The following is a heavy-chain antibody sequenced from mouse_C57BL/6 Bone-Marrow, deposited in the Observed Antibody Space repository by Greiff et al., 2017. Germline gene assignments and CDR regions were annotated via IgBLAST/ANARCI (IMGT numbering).Heavy chain of an antibody. J-gene: IGHJ4*01. V-gene: IGHV5-12*01. CDR3: ARRNRYGSSHDMDY. Sequence: EVQVVESGGGLVQPGGSLKLSCAASGFTFSDYYMYWVRQTPEKRLEWVAYISNGGGSTYYPDTVKGRFTISRDNAKNTLYLQMSRLKSEDTAMDDCARRNRYGSSHDMDYWGQGTTVTVSS. CDR2: ISNGGGST. CDR1: GFTFSDYY. D-gene: IGHD1-1*01.